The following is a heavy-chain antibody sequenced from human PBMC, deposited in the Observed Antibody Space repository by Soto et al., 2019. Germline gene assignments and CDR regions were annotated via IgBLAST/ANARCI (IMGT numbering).Heavy chain of an antibody. V-gene: IGHV3-30-3*01. CDR3: ARTSFGGLTWRMAPPMTLYAYGMDV. CDR2: MSYDGSTK. J-gene: IGHJ6*02. CDR1: GFTFSCYG. D-gene: IGHD3-16*01. Sequence: GGSLRLSCAASGFTFSCYGMYWVRQAPGKGLEWVAIMSYDGSTKYFADYVKGRVTISRDNSQNTLFLQMNSLRAEDTAVYYCARTSFGGLTWRMAPPMTLYAYGMDVWGQGTTVTTSS.